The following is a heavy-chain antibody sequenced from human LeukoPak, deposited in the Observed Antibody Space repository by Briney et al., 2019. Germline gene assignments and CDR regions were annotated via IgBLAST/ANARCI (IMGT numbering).Heavy chain of an antibody. CDR1: GGSISSYY. CDR3: ARVERVHYYDTSGPFDY. V-gene: IGHV4-4*07. Sequence: SETLSLTCTVSGGSISSYYWTWIRQAAGKGLEWIGRIYTSGTTNYNPSLKSRVTMSVDTSKNQFSLKLSSVTAADTAVYYCARVERVHYYDTSGPFDYWGQGTLVTVSS. CDR2: IYTSGTT. D-gene: IGHD3-22*01. J-gene: IGHJ4*02.